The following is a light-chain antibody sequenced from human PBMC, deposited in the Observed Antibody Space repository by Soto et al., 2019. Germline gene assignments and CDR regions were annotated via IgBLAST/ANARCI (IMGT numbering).Light chain of an antibody. CDR2: EGH. V-gene: IGLV1-47*01. CDR3: CLYIGATTYV. CDR1: SSNIGSNF. Sequence: QSVLTQPPSASGTPGQRVTISCSGSSSNIGSNFVYWYQHLPGTAPKVMISEGHRRPSGVPDRFSGSTSVNSASLTISGLQDEEEAAYYCCLYIGATTYVFGTGTKVTV. J-gene: IGLJ1*01.